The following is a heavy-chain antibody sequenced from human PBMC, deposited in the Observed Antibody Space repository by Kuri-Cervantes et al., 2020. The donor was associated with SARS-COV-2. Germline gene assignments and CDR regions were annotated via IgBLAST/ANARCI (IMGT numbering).Heavy chain of an antibody. CDR1: GYTFTSYA. Sequence: ASVKVSCKASGYTFTSYAMHWVRQAPGQRLEWMGWINAGNGNTKYSQKFQGRVTITRDTSASTAYMELSSLRSEDTAVYYCARDSDSWFGELLVKNTPRAYYYYYGMDVWGQGTTVTVSS. J-gene: IGHJ6*02. CDR3: ARDSDSWFGELLVKNTPRAYYYYYGMDV. V-gene: IGHV1-3*01. D-gene: IGHD3-10*01. CDR2: INAGNGNT.